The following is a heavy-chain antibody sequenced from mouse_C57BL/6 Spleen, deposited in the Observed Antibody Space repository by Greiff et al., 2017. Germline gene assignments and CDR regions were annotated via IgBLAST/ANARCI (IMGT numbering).Heavy chain of an antibody. CDR2: IFPGSGST. J-gene: IGHJ4*01. Sequence: VQLQQSGAELMKPGASVKLSCKATGYTFTGYWIAWVKQRPGHGLEWIGEIFPGSGSTNYNEKFNGKATFTADTSSNTAYMQLSSLTTEDSAIYYGARSYRNHDAYASDYWGQGTSVTVAS. CDR1: GYTFTGYW. CDR3: ARSYRNHDAYASDY. D-gene: IGHD2-5*01. V-gene: IGHV1-9*01.